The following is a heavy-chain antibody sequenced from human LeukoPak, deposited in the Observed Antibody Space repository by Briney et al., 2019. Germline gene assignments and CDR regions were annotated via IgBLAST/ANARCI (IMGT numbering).Heavy chain of an antibody. V-gene: IGHV3-48*03. CDR2: ITSSGSTI. J-gene: IGHJ4*02. CDR1: GFTFSSYE. CDR3: ARSSGRLRFDC. D-gene: IGHD6-19*01. Sequence: GGSLRLSCAASGFTFSSYEMNWVRQAPGKGLEWVSYITSSGSTIYYADSVKGRFTISRDNAQNSLYLQMNSLRAEDTAVYYCARSSGRLRFDCWGQGTLVNVSS.